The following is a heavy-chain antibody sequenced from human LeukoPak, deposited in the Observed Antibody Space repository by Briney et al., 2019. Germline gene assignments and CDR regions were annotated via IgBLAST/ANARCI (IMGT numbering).Heavy chain of an antibody. CDR1: GFTFSSYA. V-gene: IGHV3-30*04. Sequence: GGSLRLSCAASGFTFSSYAMHWVRQAPGKGLEWVAVISYDGSNKYYADSVKGRFTISRDNSKNTLYLQMNSLRAEDTALYYCVTDSAPDYWGQGTLVTVSS. CDR2: ISYDGSNK. J-gene: IGHJ4*02. CDR3: VTDSAPDY. D-gene: IGHD3-22*01.